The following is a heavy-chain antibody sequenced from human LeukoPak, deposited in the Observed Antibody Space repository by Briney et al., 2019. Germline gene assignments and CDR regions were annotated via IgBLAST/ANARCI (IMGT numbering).Heavy chain of an antibody. D-gene: IGHD3-10*01. J-gene: IGHJ5*02. CDR1: GGSISSSSYY. Sequence: ASETLSLTCTVSGGSISSSSYYWHWIRQPAGKGLEWIGRIYTSGSTNYNPSLKSRVTISVDTSKNQFSLKLSSVTAADTAVYYCAREGLNMVRGVIPKEAWGWFDPWGQGTLVTVSS. V-gene: IGHV4-61*02. CDR3: AREGLNMVRGVIPKEAWGWFDP. CDR2: IYTSGST.